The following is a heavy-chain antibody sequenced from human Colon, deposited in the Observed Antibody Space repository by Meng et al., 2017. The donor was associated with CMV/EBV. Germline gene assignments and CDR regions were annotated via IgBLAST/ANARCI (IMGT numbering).Heavy chain of an antibody. J-gene: IGHJ4*02. CDR2: ISWSSTYI. Sequence: GGSLRLSCVTSGFSFSSYTTNWVRQAPGKGLEWVASISWSSTYIFYSDSVKGRFTISRDNAKNSLFLQMSSLRAEDTAVYYCARDLAIFGVVTENFWGQGTLVTVSS. D-gene: IGHD3-3*01. V-gene: IGHV3-21*01. CDR1: GFSFSSYT. CDR3: ARDLAIFGVVTENF.